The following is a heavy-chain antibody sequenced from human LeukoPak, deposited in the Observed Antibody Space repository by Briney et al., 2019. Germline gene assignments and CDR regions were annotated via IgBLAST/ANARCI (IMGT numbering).Heavy chain of an antibody. V-gene: IGHV3-23*01. CDR1: GFTFSSYA. D-gene: IGHD1-26*01. Sequence: PGGSLRLSCAASGFTFSSYALTCVRQAPGKGLEWVSGLSGSGGRTYYADSVKGRFTISRDNSKNTLYLQMNSLRAEDTAVYYCARDIVGAREDYWGQGTLVTVSS. CDR2: LSGSGGRT. J-gene: IGHJ4*02. CDR3: ARDIVGAREDY.